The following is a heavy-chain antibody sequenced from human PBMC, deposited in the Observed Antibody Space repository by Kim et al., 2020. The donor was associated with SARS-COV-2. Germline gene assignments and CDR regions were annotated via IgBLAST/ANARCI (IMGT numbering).Heavy chain of an antibody. V-gene: IGHV3-23*01. D-gene: IGHD2-15*01. J-gene: IGHJ4*02. CDR1: GFTFSSYA. CDR2: ISGSGGST. CDR3: AKGYRGVVAAAYFGY. Sequence: GGSLRLSCAASGFTFSSYAMSWVRQAPGKGLEWVSAISGSGGSTYYADSVKGRFTISRDNSKNTLYLQMNSLRAEDTAVYYCAKGYRGVVAAAYFGYWGQGSMVTDSS.